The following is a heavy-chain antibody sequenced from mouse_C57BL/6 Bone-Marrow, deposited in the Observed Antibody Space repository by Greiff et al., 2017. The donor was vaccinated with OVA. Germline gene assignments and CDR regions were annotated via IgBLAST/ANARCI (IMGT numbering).Heavy chain of an antibody. CDR3: AVYSNRGSAY. J-gene: IGHJ3*01. CDR2: INPGSGGT. CDR1: GYAFTNYL. Sequence: QVHVKQSGAELVRPGTSVKVSCKASGYAFTNYLIEWVQQRPGQGLEWIGVINPGSGGTNYNEKFKGKATLTADKSSSTAYMQLSSLTSEDSSVYFCAVYSNRGSAYWGQGTLVTVSA. D-gene: IGHD2-5*01. V-gene: IGHV1-54*01.